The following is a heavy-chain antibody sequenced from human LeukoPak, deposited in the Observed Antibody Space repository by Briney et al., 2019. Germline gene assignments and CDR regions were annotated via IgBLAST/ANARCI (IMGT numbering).Heavy chain of an antibody. CDR3: ARVPSWRCSGGDCYPIFDL. V-gene: IGHV4-59*01. Sequence: PSETLSLTCTVSGGSITSDYWSWIRQPPGKGLEWIGYFSYSGKTNYNPSLKSRLAILVDTSRNHFSLIMNSLTAADTAVYYCARVPSWRCSGGDCYPIFDLWGQGTLVTVSS. CDR2: FSYSGKT. CDR1: GGSITSDY. D-gene: IGHD2-15*01. J-gene: IGHJ4*02.